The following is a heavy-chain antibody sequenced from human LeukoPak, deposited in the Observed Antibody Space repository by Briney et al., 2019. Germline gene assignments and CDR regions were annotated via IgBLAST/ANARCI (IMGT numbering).Heavy chain of an antibody. V-gene: IGHV3-23*01. CDR2: LSGSGSTT. CDR1: GFTHSSYG. D-gene: IGHD6-13*01. J-gene: IGHJ4*02. CDR3: AKAGYSSSWPLDY. Sequence: GGALRLSCAAWGFTHSSYGLSWVRQARGKGLEWVSALSGSGSTTYYADSLKGRFTISRDNSKNMLFLEMNSLRVEDAAVYYCAKAGYSSSWPLDYWGQGTQVTVSS.